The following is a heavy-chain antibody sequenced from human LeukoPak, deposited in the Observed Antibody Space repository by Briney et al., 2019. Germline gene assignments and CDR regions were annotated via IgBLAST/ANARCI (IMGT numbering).Heavy chain of an antibody. CDR3: ASLRGAMIVVVIT. CDR2: IYYSGST. CDR1: GGSISSSSYY. V-gene: IGHV4-39*01. D-gene: IGHD3-22*01. Sequence: PSETLSLTCTVSGGSISSSSYYWSWIRQPPGKGLEWIGSIYYSGSTYYNPSLKSRVTISVDTSKNQFSLKLSSVTAADTAVYYCASLRGAMIVVVITWGQGTLVTVSS. J-gene: IGHJ5*02.